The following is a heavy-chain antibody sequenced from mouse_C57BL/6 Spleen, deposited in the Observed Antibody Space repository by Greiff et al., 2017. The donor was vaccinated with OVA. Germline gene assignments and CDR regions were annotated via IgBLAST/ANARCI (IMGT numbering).Heavy chain of an antibody. D-gene: IGHD2-2*01. CDR3: ARGGYDGGY. CDR1: GYTFTGYW. CDR2: IFPGSGST. Sequence: VQLQQSGAELMKPGASVKLSCKATGYTFTGYWIEWVKQRPGHGLEWIGDIFPGSGSTNYHDTVKGRATFTADTSSNTAYMQLSSLTTEDSAIYYCARGGYDGGYWGKGTTLTVAT. V-gene: IGHV1-9*01. J-gene: IGHJ2*01.